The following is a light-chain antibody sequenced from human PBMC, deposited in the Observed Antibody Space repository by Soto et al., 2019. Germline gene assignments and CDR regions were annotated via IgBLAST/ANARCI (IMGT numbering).Light chain of an antibody. CDR1: QSVSSN. J-gene: IGKJ3*01. CDR3: QQYNNWPPFT. V-gene: IGKV3-15*01. Sequence: EIVMTQSPATLSVSPGERATLSCRASQSVSSNFAWYQQKPGQAPRLLIYGASTSATGIPARFSGSGSGTEFTLTISSLQSEDFAVYYCQQYNNWPPFTFGPGTKVDIK. CDR2: GAS.